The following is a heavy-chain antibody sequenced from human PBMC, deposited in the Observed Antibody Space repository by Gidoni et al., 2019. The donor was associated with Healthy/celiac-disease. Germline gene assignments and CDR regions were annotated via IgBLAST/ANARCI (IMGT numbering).Heavy chain of an antibody. D-gene: IGHD3-22*01. J-gene: IGHJ4*02. CDR2: ISSSGGST. Sequence: SGFTFSSYAMSWVRQAPGQGLEWVSAISSSGGSTYYADSVKGRFTISRDNSKNTLYLQMNSLRAEDTAVYYCAKDHTIVVVAYLFDYWGQGTLVTVSS. CDR1: GFTFSSYA. CDR3: AKDHTIVVVAYLFDY. V-gene: IGHV3-23*01.